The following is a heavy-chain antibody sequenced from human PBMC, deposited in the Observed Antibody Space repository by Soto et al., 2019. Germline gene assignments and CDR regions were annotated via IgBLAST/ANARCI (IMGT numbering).Heavy chain of an antibody. Sequence: QVQLVESGGGVVQPERFLRLSCTASGFSFSSYGMHWVRQAPGKGLEWVAVLSFDGRDKYYADSVKGRFTISRDNSKSTLYLEMNSLRAEDTALYFCAKERGYCSSEKCYYYGMDVWGQGTTVIVSS. CDR2: LSFDGRDK. J-gene: IGHJ6*02. CDR1: GFSFSSYG. D-gene: IGHD2-2*01. V-gene: IGHV3-30*18. CDR3: AKERGYCSSEKCYYYGMDV.